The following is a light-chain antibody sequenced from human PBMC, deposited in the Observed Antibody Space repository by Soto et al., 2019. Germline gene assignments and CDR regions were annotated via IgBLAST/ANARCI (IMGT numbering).Light chain of an antibody. CDR3: QQYNTSS. CDR1: QSLNSW. CDR2: KTS. J-gene: IGKJ2*01. V-gene: IGKV1-5*03. Sequence: DIQMTQSPSTLSASVGDRVSITSRASQSLNSWLAWYQQKPGKAPKPLIYKTSTLESGVPSRFSGSGSGTEFTLTISNLQPDDFATYYCQQYNTSSFGQGTKLEIK.